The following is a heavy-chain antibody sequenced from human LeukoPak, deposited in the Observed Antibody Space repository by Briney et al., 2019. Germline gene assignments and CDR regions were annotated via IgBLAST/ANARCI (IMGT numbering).Heavy chain of an antibody. J-gene: IGHJ3*02. V-gene: IGHV4-4*02. CDR1: GGSISSGNW. D-gene: IGHD6-6*01. Sequence: PSGTLSLTCTVSGGSISSGNWWSWVRQPPGKGLEWFGEILHTGNTNYNPSLKSRVTISVDTSKNQFSLKLSSVTAADTAVYYCARVVGDAFDIWGQGTMVTVSS. CDR2: ILHTGNT. CDR3: ARVVGDAFDI.